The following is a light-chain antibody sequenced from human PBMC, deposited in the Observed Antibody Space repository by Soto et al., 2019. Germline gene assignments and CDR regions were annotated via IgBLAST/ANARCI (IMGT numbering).Light chain of an antibody. J-gene: IGKJ5*01. CDR1: ERISSSY. V-gene: IGKV3-20*01. Sequence: EIVLPQSPGTLSFSPLQTSLFIXRATERISSSYLAWYQQKPGQAPRLLIYGASSRATGIPDRFSGSGFGTEFTLTISSLQSEDFAVYYCQQYKNWPLFGQGTRLEIK. CDR3: QQYKNWPL. CDR2: GAS.